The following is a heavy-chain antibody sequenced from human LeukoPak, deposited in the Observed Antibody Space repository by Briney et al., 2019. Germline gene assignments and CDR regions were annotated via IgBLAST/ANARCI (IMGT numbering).Heavy chain of an antibody. CDR2: IYYSGST. CDR3: ARDPQGPIAAAGNEEDY. D-gene: IGHD6-13*01. CDR1: GGSISSYY. V-gene: IGHV4-59*12. J-gene: IGHJ4*02. Sequence: SETLSLTCTVSGGSISSYYWSWIRQPPGKGLEWIGYIYYSGSTNYNPSLKSRVTISVDTSKNQFSLKLSSVTAADTAVYYCARDPQGPIAAAGNEEDYWGQGTLVTVSS.